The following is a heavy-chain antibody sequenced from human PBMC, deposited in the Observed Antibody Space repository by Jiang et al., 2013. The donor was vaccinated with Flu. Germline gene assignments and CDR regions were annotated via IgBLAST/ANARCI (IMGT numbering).Heavy chain of an antibody. J-gene: IGHJ4*02. CDR3: ARVGAAQWPRGGFDY. CDR1: GYTFTGYY. D-gene: IGHD6-19*01. CDR2: INPNSGGA. Sequence: GAEVKKPGASVKVSCKVSGYTFTGYYMHWVRQAPGQGLEWMGWINPNSGGANYAQKFQGRVTMTRDTSISTAYMELSRLRSDDTAVYYCARVGAAQWPRGGFDYWGQGTLVTVSS. V-gene: IGHV1-2*02.